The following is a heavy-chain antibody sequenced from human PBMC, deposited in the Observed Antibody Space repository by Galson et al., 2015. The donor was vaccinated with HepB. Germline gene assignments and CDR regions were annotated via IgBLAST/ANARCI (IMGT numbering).Heavy chain of an antibody. J-gene: IGHJ5*02. CDR3: ASGSGDCGGDCPPRGWFDP. CDR1: GGSISSSSYY. V-gene: IGHV4-39*07. Sequence: SETLSLTCTVSGGSISSSSYYWGWIRQPPGKGLEWIGSIYYSRRTSYNPSLQSRVTISVDTSKNQFSLKLRSLTAADTAVYYCASGSGDCGGDCPPRGWFDPWGQGTLVTVSS. CDR2: IYYSRRT. D-gene: IGHD2-21*02.